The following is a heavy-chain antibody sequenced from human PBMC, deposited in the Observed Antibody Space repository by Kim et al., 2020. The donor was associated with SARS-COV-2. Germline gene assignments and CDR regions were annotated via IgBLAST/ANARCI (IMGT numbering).Heavy chain of an antibody. CDR1: GFTFSSYS. CDR2: ISSSSSYI. V-gene: IGHV3-21*01. CDR3: AREPVPAAIFPLPIWFDP. Sequence: GGSLRLSCAASGFTFSSYSMNWVRQAPGKGLEWVSSISSSSSYIYYADSVKGRFTISRDNAKNSLYLQMNSLRAEDTAVYYCAREPVPAAIFPLPIWFDPWGQGTLVTVSS. J-gene: IGHJ5*02. D-gene: IGHD2-2*01.